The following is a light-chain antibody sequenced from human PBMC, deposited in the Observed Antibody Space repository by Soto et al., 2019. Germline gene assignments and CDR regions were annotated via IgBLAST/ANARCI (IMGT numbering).Light chain of an antibody. V-gene: IGLV1-51*01. J-gene: IGLJ2*01. CDR3: GAWDSHLSVVL. CDR1: SSNIGSHY. Sequence: QSVLTQPPSVSAAPGEKVTISYSGSSSNIGSHYVSWYQQFPRTAPKLRIYDDNKRPSGIPDRFSGSKSGTSATLGITGLQTGDEADYYCGAWDSHLSVVLFGGGTKLTVL. CDR2: DDN.